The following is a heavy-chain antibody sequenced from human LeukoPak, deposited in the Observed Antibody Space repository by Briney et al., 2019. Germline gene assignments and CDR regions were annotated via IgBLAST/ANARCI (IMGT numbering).Heavy chain of an antibody. CDR1: GGTFSSYA. D-gene: IGHD6-6*01. Sequence: AAVKVSCKASGGTFSSYAISWVRQAPGRGLEWMGGIIPIFGTANYAQKFQGRVTITTDESTSTAYMELSSLRSEDTAVYYCASGPSSSSLSDYWGQGTLVTVSA. J-gene: IGHJ4*01. CDR2: IIPIFGTA. V-gene: IGHV1-69*05. CDR3: ASGPSSSSLSDY.